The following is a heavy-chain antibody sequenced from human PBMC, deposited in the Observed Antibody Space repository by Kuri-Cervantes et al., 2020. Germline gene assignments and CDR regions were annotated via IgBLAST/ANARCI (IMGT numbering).Heavy chain of an antibody. V-gene: IGHV1-45*02. Sequence: SVKVSCKASGYTFTYRYLHWVRQAPGQALEWMGWITPFNGNTNYAQKFQDRVTITRDRSMSTAYMELSSLRSDDTAVYYCARVRVRGTLYSGSYGYWGQGTLVTVSS. CDR2: ITPFNGNT. D-gene: IGHD1-26*01. CDR3: ARVRVRGTLYSGSYGY. J-gene: IGHJ4*02. CDR1: GYTFTYRY.